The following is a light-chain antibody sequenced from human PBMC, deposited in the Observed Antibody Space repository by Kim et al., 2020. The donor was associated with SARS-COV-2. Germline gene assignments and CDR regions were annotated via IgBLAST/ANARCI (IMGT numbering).Light chain of an antibody. CDR3: QQYYSTPYT. Sequence: RATINCKSSQSVLYSSNNKNYLAWYQRKPGQPPKLLIYWASTREYGVPDRFSGSGSGTDFTLTISSLQAEDVAVYYCQQYYSTPYTFGQGTKLEI. V-gene: IGKV4-1*01. J-gene: IGKJ2*01. CDR1: QSVLYSSNNKNY. CDR2: WAS.